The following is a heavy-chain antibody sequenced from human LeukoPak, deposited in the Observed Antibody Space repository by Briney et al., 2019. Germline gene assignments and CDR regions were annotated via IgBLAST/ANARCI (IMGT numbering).Heavy chain of an antibody. J-gene: IGHJ6*02. CDR2: ISSGGSTI. D-gene: IGHD6-13*01. CDR3: ARGGYSSSWHIDYFQSYPMDV. V-gene: IGHV3-48*03. Sequence: GGSLRLSCAASGFNFNSYEMNWVRQAPGKGLEWVSFISSGGSTISYADSVKGRFTTSRDNAKNFLYLQMNNVRAEDTSIYYCARGGYSSSWHIDYFQSYPMDVWGQGTTV. CDR1: GFNFNSYE.